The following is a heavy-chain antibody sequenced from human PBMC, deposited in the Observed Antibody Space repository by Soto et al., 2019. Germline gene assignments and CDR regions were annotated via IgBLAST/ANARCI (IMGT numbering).Heavy chain of an antibody. CDR2: INGDGSTT. D-gene: IGHD3-22*01. V-gene: IGHV3-74*01. J-gene: IGHJ4*02. CDR1: GFTFSSYW. Sequence: EVQLVESGGALVQPGGSLRLSCAASGFTFSSYWMHWVRQAPGKGLVWVSRINGDGSTTTYADSVKGRFIISRDNAKNMLYLQMTSLTAEATAVYYCARPRYDGSGTPFDHWGQGTLVTVSS. CDR3: ARPRYDGSGTPFDH.